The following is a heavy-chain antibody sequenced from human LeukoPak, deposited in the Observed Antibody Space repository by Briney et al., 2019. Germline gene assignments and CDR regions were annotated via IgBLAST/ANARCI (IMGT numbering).Heavy chain of an antibody. Sequence: PGGSLRLSCSASGFTFSSYAMHWVRQAPGKGLEYVSAISSNGGSTYYAASVKGRLTISRDNYKNTLYLQMSSLRAEDTAVYYCVKALREEYYYDSSGYQLDYWGQGTLVTVSS. D-gene: IGHD3-22*01. CDR2: ISSNGGST. J-gene: IGHJ4*02. V-gene: IGHV3-64D*09. CDR3: VKALREEYYYDSSGYQLDY. CDR1: GFTFSSYA.